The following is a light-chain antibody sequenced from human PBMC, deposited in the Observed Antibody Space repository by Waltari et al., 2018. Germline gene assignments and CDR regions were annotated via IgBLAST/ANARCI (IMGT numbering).Light chain of an antibody. V-gene: IGKV3-11*01. J-gene: IGKJ1*01. CDR2: DAS. Sequence: SPATLSLSPGDRATLSCRASQSVNTYLGWYQQKPGQAPRLLIYDASTRATGIPARFSGSGSGTDFTLTISSLEPEDFATYYCQQRNNWPGGTFGPGTRVEVK. CDR1: QSVNTY. CDR3: QQRNNWPGGT.